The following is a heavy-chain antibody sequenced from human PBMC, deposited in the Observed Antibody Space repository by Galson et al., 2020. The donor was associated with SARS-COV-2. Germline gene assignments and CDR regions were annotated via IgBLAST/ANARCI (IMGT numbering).Heavy chain of an antibody. CDR1: GGSITSYF. V-gene: IGHV4-59*01. Sequence: SETLSLTCSVPGGSITSYFWGWIRHLPGKGLEWLGDFYYNGRTKYNPSLKSRVTMSVDTSKNQFYLKLTSVTAADTAVYYCASYMTYCSGDCYTNHAFDIWGQGTMVTVSS. CDR2: FYYNGRT. D-gene: IGHD2-21*02. CDR3: ASYMTYCSGDCYTNHAFDI. J-gene: IGHJ3*02.